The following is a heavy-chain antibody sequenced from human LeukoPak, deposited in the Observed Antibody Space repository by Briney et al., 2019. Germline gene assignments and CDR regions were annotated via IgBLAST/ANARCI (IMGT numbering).Heavy chain of an antibody. CDR2: INTNTGNP. D-gene: IGHD3-10*01. V-gene: IGHV7-4-1*02. CDR3: ARTLRLITMVRGERYYMDV. Sequence: ASVKVSCKASGYTFTSYAMNWVRQAPGQGLEWMGWINTNTGNPTYAQGFTGRFVFSLDTSVSTAYLQISSLKAEDTAVYYCARTLRLITMVRGERYYMDVWGKGTTVTVSS. J-gene: IGHJ6*03. CDR1: GYTFTSYA.